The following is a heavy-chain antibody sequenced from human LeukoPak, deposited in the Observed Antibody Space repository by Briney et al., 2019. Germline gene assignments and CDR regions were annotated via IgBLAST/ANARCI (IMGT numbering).Heavy chain of an antibody. D-gene: IGHD6-19*01. Sequence: SETLSLTCAVYGGSFSGYYWSWIRQPPGKGLEWIGEINHSGSTNYNPSLKSRVTISVDTSKNQFSLKLSSVTAADTAVYYCARGRYSSGWYADYFDYWGQGTLATVSS. CDR2: INHSGST. V-gene: IGHV4-34*01. CDR3: ARGRYSSGWYADYFDY. CDR1: GGSFSGYY. J-gene: IGHJ4*02.